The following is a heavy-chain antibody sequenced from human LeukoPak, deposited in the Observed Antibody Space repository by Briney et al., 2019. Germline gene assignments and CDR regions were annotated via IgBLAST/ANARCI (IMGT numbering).Heavy chain of an antibody. Sequence: YPSETLSLTCTVSGGSVSSGSYYWSWIRQPPGKGLEWIGETHHSGSTNYSPSFESRVTISVDKSKNQFSLKLSSVTAADTAVYYCARGGDYVWGSWGQGTLVTVSS. CDR2: THHSGST. D-gene: IGHD3-16*01. J-gene: IGHJ4*02. CDR1: GGSVSSGSYY. CDR3: ARGGDYVWGS. V-gene: IGHV4-61*01.